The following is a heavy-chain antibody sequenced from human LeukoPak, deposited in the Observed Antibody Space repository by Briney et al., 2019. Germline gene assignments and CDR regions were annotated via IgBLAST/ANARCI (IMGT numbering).Heavy chain of an antibody. D-gene: IGHD6-19*01. V-gene: IGHV3-30-3*01. CDR1: GFTFSSYA. J-gene: IGHJ4*02. Sequence: PGGSLRLSCAASGFTFSSYAMHWVRQAPGKGLEWVAVISYDGSNKYYADSVKGRFTISRDISKNTLYLQMNSLRAEDTAVYYCARGPHIAVAGKEIDYWGQGTLVTVSS. CDR2: ISYDGSNK. CDR3: ARGPHIAVAGKEIDY.